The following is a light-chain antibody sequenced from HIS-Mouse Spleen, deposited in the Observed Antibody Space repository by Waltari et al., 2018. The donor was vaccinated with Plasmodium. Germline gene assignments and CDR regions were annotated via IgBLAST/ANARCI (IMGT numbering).Light chain of an antibody. J-gene: IGLJ3*02. Sequence: SYELTQPPSVSVSPGQTARITCYGDALPKKYAYWYQQKSGQAPVRVIYEDSKRPSGIPDRFSGSSSGTMATLTISGSQVEDEADYYCYSTDSSGNHRVFGGGTKLTVL. CDR3: YSTDSSGNHRV. CDR2: EDS. CDR1: ALPKKY. V-gene: IGLV3-10*01.